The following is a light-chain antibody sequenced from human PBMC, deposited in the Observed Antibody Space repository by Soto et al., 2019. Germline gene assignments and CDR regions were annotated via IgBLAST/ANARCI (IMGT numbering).Light chain of an antibody. Sequence: QSVLTQPPSASGTPGQRVTISCNGTSSNIGSNTVNCYQQLPGTAPKLLIYSNNQRPSGVPDRFAGSKSGTSASLAIIGLQSEYEADYYCAAWDDILNGWVYGGGTKVTV. J-gene: IGLJ3*02. CDR2: SNN. V-gene: IGLV1-44*01. CDR1: SSNIGSNT. CDR3: AAWDDILNGWV.